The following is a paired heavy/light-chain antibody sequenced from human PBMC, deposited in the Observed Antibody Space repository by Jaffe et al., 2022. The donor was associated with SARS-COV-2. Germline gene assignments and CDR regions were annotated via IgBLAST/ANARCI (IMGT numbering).Heavy chain of an antibody. CDR2: IFSNDEK. CDR1: GFSLSNARMG. Sequence: QVTLKESGPVLVKPTETLTLTCTVSGFSLSNARMGVSWIRQPPGKALEWLAHIFSNDEKSYSTSLKSRLTISKDTSKSQVVLTMTNMDPVDTATYYCARSSASTGPDILTGYSWYYYMDVWGKGTTVTVSS. V-gene: IGHV2-26*01. D-gene: IGHD3-9*01. J-gene: IGHJ6*03. CDR3: ARSSASTGPDILTGYSWYYYMDV.
Light chain of an antibody. Sequence: DIQMTQSPSSLSASVGDRVTITCRASQSISSYLNWYQQKPGKAPKLLIYAASSLQSGVPSRFSGSGSGTDFTLTISSLQPEDFATYYCQQSYSTLITFGPGTKVDIK. J-gene: IGKJ3*01. V-gene: IGKV1-39*01. CDR3: QQSYSTLIT. CDR2: AAS. CDR1: QSISSY.